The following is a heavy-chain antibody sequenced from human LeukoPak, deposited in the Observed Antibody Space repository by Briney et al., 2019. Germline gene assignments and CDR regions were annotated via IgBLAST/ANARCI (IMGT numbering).Heavy chain of an antibody. D-gene: IGHD6-13*01. V-gene: IGHV3-23*01. CDR1: GFTFRHFA. J-gene: IGHJ5*02. CDR2: ISGSGTNT. CDR3: AKGRRVGIAAPIDA. Sequence: GGSLRLSCAASGFTFRHFAMSWVRQAPGKGLEWVSVISGSGTNTYYAESVKCRFTISRDNSNNALYLQMHGLRDEDTALYYCAKGRRVGIAAPIDAWGQGTQVTVSS.